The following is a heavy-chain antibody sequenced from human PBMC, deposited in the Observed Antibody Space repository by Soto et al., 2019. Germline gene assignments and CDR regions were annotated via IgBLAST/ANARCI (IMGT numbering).Heavy chain of an antibody. D-gene: IGHD3-22*01. CDR1: GGSIGSSNYY. Sequence: SETLSLTCTVSGGSIGSSNYYWGWIRQPPGKGLEWIGSIYYSGSTYYNPSLKSRVTISVDTSKNQFSLKLSSVTAADTAVYYCARPVEEGSSGYYGYWGQGTMVTVSS. V-gene: IGHV4-39*01. CDR2: IYYSGST. J-gene: IGHJ4*02. CDR3: ARPVEEGSSGYYGY.